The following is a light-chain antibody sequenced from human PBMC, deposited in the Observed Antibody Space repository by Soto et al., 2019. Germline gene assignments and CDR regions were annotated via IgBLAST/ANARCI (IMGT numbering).Light chain of an antibody. CDR3: SSYTSSNPRV. CDR2: DVS. CDR1: SSDVGGYNY. J-gene: IGLJ3*02. Sequence: QSALTQPASVSGSPGQSITISCTGTSSDVGGYNYVSWYQHHPGKAPKLMIYDVSNRPSGVSNRFSGSKSGNTASLTSSGLQAEDEADYYCSSYTSSNPRVFGGGTKLTVL. V-gene: IGLV2-14*03.